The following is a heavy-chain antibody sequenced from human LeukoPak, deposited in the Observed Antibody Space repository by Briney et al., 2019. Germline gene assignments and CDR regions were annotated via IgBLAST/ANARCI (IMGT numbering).Heavy chain of an antibody. V-gene: IGHV1-69*13. D-gene: IGHD4-23*01. CDR3: ALLNPRLRWFDY. J-gene: IGHJ4*02. Sequence: GASVKVSCKASGGTFSSYAISWVRQAPGQGLEWMGGIIPIFGTANYAQKFQGRVTITADESTSTAYMELSSLRSEDTAVYYCALLNPRLRWFDYWGQGTLVTVSS. CDR1: GGTFSSYA. CDR2: IIPIFGTA.